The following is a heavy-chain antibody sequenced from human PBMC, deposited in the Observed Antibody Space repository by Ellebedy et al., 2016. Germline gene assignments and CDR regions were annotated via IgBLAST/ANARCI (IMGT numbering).Heavy chain of an antibody. CDR2: ISGSGGST. V-gene: IGHV3-23*01. J-gene: IGHJ4*02. D-gene: IGHD3-3*01. Sequence: GESLKISXAASGFTFSSYAMSWVRQAPGKGLEWVSAISGSGGSTYYADSVKGRFTISRDNSKNTLYLQMNSLRAEDTAVYYCAKNRADFWSGYSYFDYWGQGTLVTVSS. CDR3: AKNRADFWSGYSYFDY. CDR1: GFTFSSYA.